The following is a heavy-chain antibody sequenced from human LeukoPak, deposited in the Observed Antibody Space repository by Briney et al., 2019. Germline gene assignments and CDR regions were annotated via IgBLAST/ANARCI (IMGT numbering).Heavy chain of an antibody. V-gene: IGHV3-30*02. CDR1: GFTFSSYG. CDR3: ATSWDLTIYYFDY. J-gene: IGHJ4*02. CDR2: IRYDGSNK. D-gene: IGHD4-11*01. Sequence: GGSLRPSCAASGFTFSSYGVHWVRQAPGKGLEWVAFIRYDGSNKYYADSVKGRFTISRDNSKNTLYLQMNSLRAEDTAVYYCATSWDLTIYYFDYWGQGTLVTVSS.